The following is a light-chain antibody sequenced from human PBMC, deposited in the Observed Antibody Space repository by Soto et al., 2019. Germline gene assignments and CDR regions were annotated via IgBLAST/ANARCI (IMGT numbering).Light chain of an antibody. CDR3: CSYAGSSTVI. CDR1: SSDVGYYNL. J-gene: IGLJ2*01. V-gene: IGLV2-23*01. CDR2: EGT. Sequence: QSALTQPASVSGSPGQSITISCTGTSSDVGYYNLVSWYQHHPGTVPKLMIYEGTNRPSGVADRFSGSKSDNTASLTISGLQAEDEADYYCCSYAGSSTVIFGGGTKLTVL.